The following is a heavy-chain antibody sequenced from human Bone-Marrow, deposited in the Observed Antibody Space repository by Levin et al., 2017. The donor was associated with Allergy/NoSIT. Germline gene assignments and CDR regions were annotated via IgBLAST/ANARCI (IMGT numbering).Heavy chain of an antibody. V-gene: IGHV4-4*02. J-gene: IGHJ4*02. D-gene: IGHD4-17*01. CDR3: ARDHGDPYHFDY. CDR1: GGSISSNNW. Sequence: SCAVSGGSISSNNWWSWVRQPPGKGLEWIGEIYHSGSTNYNPSLKSRVTISVDKSKNQFSLKLSSVTAADTAVYYCARDHGDPYHFDYWGQGTLVTVSS. CDR2: IYHSGST.